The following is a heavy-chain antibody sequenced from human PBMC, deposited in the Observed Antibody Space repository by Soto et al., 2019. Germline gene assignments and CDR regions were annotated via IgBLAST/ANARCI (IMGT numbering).Heavy chain of an antibody. CDR1: GGSITGTYYY. V-gene: IGHV4-39*01. Sequence: QLQLQESGPGLVKPSETLSLTCTVSGGSITGTYYYWGWIRQSPGKGLAYIGSIHYNGRTYYTPSLQGRATFSVDKSKSQFSLMLVSVTAEETAVYFCARHGSGTYSPIDYWGQGTLVTVSS. D-gene: IGHD3-10*01. CDR3: ARHGSGTYSPIDY. CDR2: IHYNGRT. J-gene: IGHJ4*02.